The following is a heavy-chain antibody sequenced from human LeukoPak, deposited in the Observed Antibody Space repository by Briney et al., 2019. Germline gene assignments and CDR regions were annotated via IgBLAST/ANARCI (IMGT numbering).Heavy chain of an antibody. Sequence: GGSLRLSCGASGFTFSSYWMTWVRQAPGKGLEWVATIKQDGSEKYYVDTVKGRFTISRDNAKNSLYLQMNSLRAEDTAVYYCAGDRNTDFWSGYYTNYFDYWGQGTLVTVSS. J-gene: IGHJ4*02. CDR1: GFTFSSYW. D-gene: IGHD3-3*01. V-gene: IGHV3-7*01. CDR2: IKQDGSEK. CDR3: AGDRNTDFWSGYYTNYFDY.